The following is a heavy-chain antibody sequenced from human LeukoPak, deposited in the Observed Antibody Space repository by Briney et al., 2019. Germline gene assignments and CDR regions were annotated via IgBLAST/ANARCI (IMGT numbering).Heavy chain of an antibody. Sequence: PGGSLRLSCAASGFTFSSYSMSWVRQAPGKGLEWVSSISSSSSYIYYADSVKGRFTISRDNAKNSLYLQMNSLRAEDTAVYYCARFKVDTASTLYVDAAFDNWGQGTMVTVSS. CDR3: ARFKVDTASTLYVDAAFDN. J-gene: IGHJ3*02. CDR1: GFTFSSYS. V-gene: IGHV3-21*01. D-gene: IGHD5-18*01. CDR2: ISSSSSYI.